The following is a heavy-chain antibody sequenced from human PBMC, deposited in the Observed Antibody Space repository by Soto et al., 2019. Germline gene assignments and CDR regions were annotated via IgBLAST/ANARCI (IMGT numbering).Heavy chain of an antibody. J-gene: IGHJ3*02. D-gene: IGHD3-22*01. CDR2: IYYSGST. CDR3: ARGDYYDSSGYYSTPHRDDAFDI. V-gene: IGHV4-59*01. Sequence: PWETLSLTCTVSGGSISSYYWSWIRQPPGKGLEWIGYIYYSGSTNYNPSLKSRVTISVDTSKNQFSLKLSSVTAADTAVYYGARGDYYDSSGYYSTPHRDDAFDIWGQGTMVTVSS. CDR1: GGSISSYY.